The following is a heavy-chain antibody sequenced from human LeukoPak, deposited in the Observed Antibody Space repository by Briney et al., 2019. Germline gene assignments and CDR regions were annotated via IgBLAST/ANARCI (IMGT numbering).Heavy chain of an antibody. CDR1: GGSISSYY. CDR3: ARWAWDPWFDL. J-gene: IGHJ5*02. V-gene: IGHV4-59*01. Sequence: ASETLSLTCTVSGGSISSYYWSWIRQPPGKGLEWIGYIYYSGSTNYNPSLKSRVTISVDTSKNQFSLKLSSVTAADTAVYYCARWAWDPWFDLWGQGTLVTVSS. CDR2: IYYSGST. D-gene: IGHD1-26*01.